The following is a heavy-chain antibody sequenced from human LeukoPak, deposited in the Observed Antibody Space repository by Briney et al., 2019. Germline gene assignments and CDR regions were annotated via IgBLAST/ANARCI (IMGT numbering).Heavy chain of an antibody. CDR1: GYTFTSYD. CDR2: ISAYNGNT. V-gene: IGHV1-18*01. Sequence: GASVKVSCKASGYTFTSYDINWVRQAPGQGLEWMGWISAYNGNTNYAQKLQGRVTMTTDTSTSTAYMELRSLRSDDTAVYYCARGGLRFLEWSSYLDYYYYMDVWGKGTTVTVSS. D-gene: IGHD3-3*01. J-gene: IGHJ6*03. CDR3: ARGGLRFLEWSSYLDYYYYMDV.